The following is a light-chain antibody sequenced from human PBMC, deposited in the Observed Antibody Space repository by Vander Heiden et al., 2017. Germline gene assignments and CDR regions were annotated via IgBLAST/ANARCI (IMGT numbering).Light chain of an antibody. CDR3: QQYNSPLT. J-gene: IGKJ4*01. CDR1: QSISSW. V-gene: IGKV1-5*03. CDR2: KAS. Sequence: DIQMTQSPSTLSASVGDRVSITCRASQSISSWLAWYQQKAGKAPKLLIYKASSLESGVPSRFSGSGSGTESTLTISSLQPDDFATYYCQQYNSPLTFGGGTKVEIK.